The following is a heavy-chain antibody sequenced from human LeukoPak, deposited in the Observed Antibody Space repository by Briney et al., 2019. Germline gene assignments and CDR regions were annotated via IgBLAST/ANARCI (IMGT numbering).Heavy chain of an antibody. CDR3: ARGFAPAYNFGVFDY. CDR1: GFTVSNNY. D-gene: IGHD5-18*01. V-gene: IGHV3-53*01. CDR2: LYTGGET. Sequence: GGSLRLSCAASGFTVSNNYMIWGRQAPGKGLEWVSLLYTGGETNYADSVKGRFTISRDTSKNTVSLHMSSLRAEDTAVYYCARGFAPAYNFGVFDYWGQGTLVTVSS. J-gene: IGHJ4*02.